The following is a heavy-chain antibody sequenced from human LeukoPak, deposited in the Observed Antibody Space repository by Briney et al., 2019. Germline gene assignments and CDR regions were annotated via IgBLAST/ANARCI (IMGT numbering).Heavy chain of an antibody. CDR3: ASSPRSRATRWFDP. V-gene: IGHV4-34*01. D-gene: IGHD1-1*01. CDR1: GGSFSGYY. Sequence: SETLSLTCAVYGGSFSGYYWSWIRQPPGKGLEWIGEINHSGSTNYNPSLKSRVTISVDTSKNQFSLKLSSVTAADTAVYYCASSPRSRATRWFDPWGQGTLVTVSS. J-gene: IGHJ5*02. CDR2: INHSGST.